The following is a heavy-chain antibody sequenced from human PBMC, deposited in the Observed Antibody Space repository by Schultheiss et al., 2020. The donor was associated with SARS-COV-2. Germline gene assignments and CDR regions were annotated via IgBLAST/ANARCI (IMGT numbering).Heavy chain of an antibody. V-gene: IGHV1-69*01. CDR2: IIPIFGTA. J-gene: IGHJ4*02. CDR3: AKDPLDGPQYRDY. Sequence: KISCKASGGTFSSYAISWVRQAPGQGLEWMGGIIPIFGTANYAQKFQGRVTITADESTSTAYMELSSLRAEDTAVYYCAKDPLDGPQYRDYWGRGTLVTVSS. CDR1: GGTFSSYA. D-gene: IGHD5-24*01.